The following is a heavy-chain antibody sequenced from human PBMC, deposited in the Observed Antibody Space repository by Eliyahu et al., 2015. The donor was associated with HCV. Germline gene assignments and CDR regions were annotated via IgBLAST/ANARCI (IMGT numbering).Heavy chain of an antibody. CDR3: ARALLRGNTPFDS. CDR2: MNPNSGNT. Sequence: QVQLVQSGAEVKKPGASVKVSCKASGSTFSNFDINWVRQATGHGLEWMGWMNPNSGNTGYAPKFKGRVTMTRNTSVSTAYMELRSLRSEHAAVYYCARALLRGNTPFDSWGQGTLVTVSS. D-gene: IGHD2-15*01. J-gene: IGHJ4*02. V-gene: IGHV1-8*01. CDR1: GSTFSNFD.